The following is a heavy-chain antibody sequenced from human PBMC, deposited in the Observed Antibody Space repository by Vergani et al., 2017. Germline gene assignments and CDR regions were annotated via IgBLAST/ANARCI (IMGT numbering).Heavy chain of an antibody. J-gene: IGHJ4*02. CDR3: ARSRRGYSYGYGSLDY. D-gene: IGHD5-18*01. V-gene: IGHV4-34*01. CDR1: GGSFSGYY. Sequence: QVQLQQWGAGLLKPSETLSLTCAVYGGSFSGYYWSWIRQPPGKGLEWIGEINHSGSTNYNPSLKSRVTISVDTSKNQFSLKLSSVTAADTAVYYCARSRRGYSYGYGSLDYWGQGTLVTVSS. CDR2: INHSGST.